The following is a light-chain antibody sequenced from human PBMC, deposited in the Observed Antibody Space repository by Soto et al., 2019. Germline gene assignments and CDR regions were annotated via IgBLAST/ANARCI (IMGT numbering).Light chain of an antibody. CDR1: QGIASY. CDR2: AAS. V-gene: IGKV1-9*01. J-gene: IGKJ2*01. Sequence: IPLTQSPASLSGSLRHTFTITCCARQGIASYLAWSQQKPGKAPKLLISAASTLQSGVPSRFSGSGSGREFTLTIRSLHHEDFSTCHCHQLHTYPYTFGQGTKLE. CDR3: HQLHTYPYT.